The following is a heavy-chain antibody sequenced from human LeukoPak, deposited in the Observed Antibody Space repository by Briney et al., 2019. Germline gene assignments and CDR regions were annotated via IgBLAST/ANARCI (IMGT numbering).Heavy chain of an antibody. Sequence: GASLRLSCAASGFTVSSNYMSWVRQAPGEGLEWVAIISSGGNTYYTDSVKGRFTISRDNSKNTLYLQMNSLRAEDTAIYYCATRQRSGYYYGMDVWGQGTTVTVSS. D-gene: IGHD5-18*01. CDR3: ATRQRSGYYYGMDV. V-gene: IGHV3-53*01. CDR1: GFTVSSNY. CDR2: ISSGGNT. J-gene: IGHJ6*02.